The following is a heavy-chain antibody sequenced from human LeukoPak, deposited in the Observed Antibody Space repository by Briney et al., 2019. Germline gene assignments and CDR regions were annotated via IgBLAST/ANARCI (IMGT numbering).Heavy chain of an antibody. J-gene: IGHJ4*02. Sequence: GRSLRLSCAASGFTFSRYAMHWVRQAPGKGLEWVAFIRYDGSNKYYADSVKGRFTISRDNSKNTLYLQMNSLRAEDTAVYYCAKVDYYDSSGYCFDYWGQGTLVTVSS. D-gene: IGHD3-22*01. CDR2: IRYDGSNK. CDR3: AKVDYYDSSGYCFDY. CDR1: GFTFSRYA. V-gene: IGHV3-30*02.